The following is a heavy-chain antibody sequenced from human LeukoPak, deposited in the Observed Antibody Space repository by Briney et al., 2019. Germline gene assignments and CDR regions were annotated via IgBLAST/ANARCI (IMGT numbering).Heavy chain of an antibody. Sequence: SETLSLTCTVSGGSISSYYWSWIRQPPGKGLEWVGYIYYSGSTNYNPSLKSRVTISVDTSKNQFSLKLSSVTAADTAVYYCARGGRPPCDYWGQGTLVTVSS. CDR1: GGSISSYY. J-gene: IGHJ4*02. CDR2: IYYSGST. CDR3: ARGGRPPCDY. V-gene: IGHV4-59*01.